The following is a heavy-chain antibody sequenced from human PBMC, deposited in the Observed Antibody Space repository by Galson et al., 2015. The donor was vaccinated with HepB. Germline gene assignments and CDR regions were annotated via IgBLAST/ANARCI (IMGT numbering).Heavy chain of an antibody. CDR2: ISDSGRGT. CDR3: AKDGGTVAGTSDY. V-gene: IGHV3-23*01. Sequence: SLRLSCAASGFSFTAYAMSWVRQAPGKGLQWVSTISDSGRGTFYADSVKDRFTISRDNSKNTLYLQMNSLGADDTAVYYCAKDGGTVAGTSDYWCQRALFIVSS. CDR1: GFSFTAYA. D-gene: IGHD6-19*01. J-gene: IGHJ4*02.